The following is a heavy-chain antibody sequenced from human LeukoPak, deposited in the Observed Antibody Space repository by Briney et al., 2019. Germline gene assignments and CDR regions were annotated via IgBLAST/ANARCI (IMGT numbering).Heavy chain of an antibody. CDR2: IYYSGST. V-gene: IGHV4-30-4*08. J-gene: IGHJ4*02. CDR1: GGSISSGDYD. D-gene: IGHD6-13*01. Sequence: SETLSLTCTVSGGSISSGDYDWGWIRQPRGKGLEWIGYIYYSGSTYYNPSLKSRVTISVDTSKNQFALKLSSVTAADTAVYYCAREDSSSFDYWGQGILVTVS. CDR3: AREDSSSFDY.